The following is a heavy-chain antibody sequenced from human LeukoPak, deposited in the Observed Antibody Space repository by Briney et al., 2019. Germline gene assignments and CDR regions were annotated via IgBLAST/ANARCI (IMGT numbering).Heavy chain of an antibody. CDR2: ISGSGGST. D-gene: IGHD6-19*01. Sequence: GGSLRLSCAASGFTFSSYVMSWVRQAPGKGLEWASGISGSGGSTYHADSVKGRLTISRDNSKNTLYLQMNSLRAEDTAVYYCAKGTKISPYSSGRYLDYWGQGTLVTVSS. J-gene: IGHJ4*02. CDR1: GFTFSSYV. CDR3: AKGTKISPYSSGRYLDY. V-gene: IGHV3-23*01.